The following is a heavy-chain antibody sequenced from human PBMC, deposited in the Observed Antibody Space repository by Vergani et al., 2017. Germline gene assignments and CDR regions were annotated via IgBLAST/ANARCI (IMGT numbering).Heavy chain of an antibody. Sequence: QLQLQESGPGLVKPSETLSLTCTVSGGSISSSSYYWGWIRQPPGKGLEWIGSIYYSGSTYYNPSLKDRVTISVDTSKNQFSLKLSSVTAADTAVYYCARRGWSDYYYYDMDVWGKGPRSPSP. CDR2: IYYSGST. V-gene: IGHV4-39*01. J-gene: IGHJ6*03. CDR3: ARRGWSDYYYYDMDV. D-gene: IGHD2-15*01. CDR1: GGSISSSSYY.